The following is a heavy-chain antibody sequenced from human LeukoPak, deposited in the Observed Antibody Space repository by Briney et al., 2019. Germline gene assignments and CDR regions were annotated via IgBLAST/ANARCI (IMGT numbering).Heavy chain of an antibody. Sequence: GESLKISCKGSGYSFTSYWIGWVRQMPGKGLEWMGIIYPGDSDTKYSPSFQGQVTISADKSISTAYLQWSSLKASDTAMYYCARRDYDILTGYSPGGMDVWGQGTTVTVSS. CDR2: IYPGDSDT. D-gene: IGHD3-9*01. V-gene: IGHV5-51*01. CDR3: ARRDYDILTGYSPGGMDV. CDR1: GYSFTSYW. J-gene: IGHJ6*02.